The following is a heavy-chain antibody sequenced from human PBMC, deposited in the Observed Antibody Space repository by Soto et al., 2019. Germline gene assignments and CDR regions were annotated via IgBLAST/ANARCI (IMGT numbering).Heavy chain of an antibody. CDR2: ISSSSSYI. V-gene: IGHV3-21*01. Sequence: LRLSCAASGFTFSSYSMNWVRQAPGKGLEWVSSISSSSSYIYYADSVKGRFTISRDNAKNSLYLQMNSLRAEDTAVYYCARGILRYCSSTSCYHPARYYYYGMDVWG. D-gene: IGHD2-2*01. CDR3: ARGILRYCSSTSCYHPARYYYYGMDV. J-gene: IGHJ6*01. CDR1: GFTFSSYS.